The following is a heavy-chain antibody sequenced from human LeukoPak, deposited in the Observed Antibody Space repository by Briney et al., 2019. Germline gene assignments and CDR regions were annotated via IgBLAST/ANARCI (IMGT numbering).Heavy chain of an antibody. V-gene: IGHV3-74*01. CDR1: GFAFKLYW. CDR3: VRGGPSTWS. D-gene: IGHD2-15*01. Sequence: LGGSLRLSCAASGFAFKLYWMHWVRQVPGKRPVWVSRINDDGSDTVYADSVRGRFTISRDDAKNTVYLQMNNLRAEDTAVYHCVRGGPSTWSWGQGTLVTVSS. J-gene: IGHJ5*02. CDR2: INDDGSDT.